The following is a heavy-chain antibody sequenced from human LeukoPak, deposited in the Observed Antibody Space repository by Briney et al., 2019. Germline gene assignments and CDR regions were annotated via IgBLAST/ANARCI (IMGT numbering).Heavy chain of an antibody. Sequence: GGGPRLSCAASVFTFSNDAMTRVREGLGKRLEWVSAISGGGGYTSTYYADSVKGRFTISRDNSKNTLYLQMNSLRAEDTAVYYCAKPPPDNYHYYCGMDVWGQGTTVTVSS. CDR3: AKPPPDNYHYYCGMDV. J-gene: IGHJ6*02. V-gene: IGHV3-23*01. CDR1: VFTFSNDA. CDR2: ISGGGGYTST.